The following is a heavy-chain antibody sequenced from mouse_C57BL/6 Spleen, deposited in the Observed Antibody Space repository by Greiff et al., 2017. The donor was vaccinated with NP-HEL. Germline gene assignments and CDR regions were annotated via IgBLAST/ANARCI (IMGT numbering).Heavy chain of an antibody. J-gene: IGHJ1*03. Sequence: EVKLQESGPELVKPGASVKISCKASGYSFTGYYMNWVKQSPEKSLEWIGEINPSTGGTTYNQKFKAKATLTVDKSSSTAYMQLKSLTSEDSAVYYCARGRVTTVVEGYFDVWGTGTTVTVSS. D-gene: IGHD1-1*01. CDR3: ARGRVTTVVEGYFDV. V-gene: IGHV1-42*01. CDR2: INPSTGGT. CDR1: GYSFTGYY.